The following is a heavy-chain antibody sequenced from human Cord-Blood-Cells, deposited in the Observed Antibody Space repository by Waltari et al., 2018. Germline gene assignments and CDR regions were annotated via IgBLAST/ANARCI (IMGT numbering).Heavy chain of an antibody. CDR1: GGSFSGYY. CDR2: INHSGST. CDR3: ARVFNGVGAFDI. J-gene: IGHJ3*02. D-gene: IGHD2-8*01. V-gene: IGHV4-34*01. Sequence: QVQLQQWGAGLLKPSETLSLTCAVYGGSFSGYYWSWIRQPPGKGLEWIGEINHSGSTNYNPSLKSRVTISVDTSKNQFSLKLSSVTAADTAVYYCARVFNGVGAFDIWGQGTMVTVSS.